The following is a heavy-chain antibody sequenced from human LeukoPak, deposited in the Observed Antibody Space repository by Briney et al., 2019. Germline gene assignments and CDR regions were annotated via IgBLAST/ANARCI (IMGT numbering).Heavy chain of an antibody. V-gene: IGHV1-69*13. J-gene: IGHJ6*02. CDR3: ARSPPYYDFWSGLMGDYYYYGMDV. CDR2: IIPIFGTA. CDR1: GGTSSSYA. D-gene: IGHD3-3*01. Sequence: SVKVSCKASGGTSSSYAISWVRQAPGQGLEWMGGIIPIFGTANYAQKFQGRVTITADESTSTAYMELSSLRSEDTAVYYCARSPPYYDFWSGLMGDYYYYGMDVWGQGTTVTVSS.